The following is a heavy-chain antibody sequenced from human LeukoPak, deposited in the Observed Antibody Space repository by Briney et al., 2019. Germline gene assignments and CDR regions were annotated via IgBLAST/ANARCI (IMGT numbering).Heavy chain of an antibody. Sequence: GGSLRLSCTASGFIFSNYWMTWVRQAPGKGREWVAQINQDGSKEYYTDSVKARFSISRDNARNSLSLQMNSLRAEDTAVYYCVRRGANSGHTFDYWGQGTLVSVSS. J-gene: IGHJ4*02. CDR2: INQDGSKE. CDR1: GFIFSNYW. CDR3: VRRGANSGHTFDY. V-gene: IGHV3-7*01. D-gene: IGHD5-12*01.